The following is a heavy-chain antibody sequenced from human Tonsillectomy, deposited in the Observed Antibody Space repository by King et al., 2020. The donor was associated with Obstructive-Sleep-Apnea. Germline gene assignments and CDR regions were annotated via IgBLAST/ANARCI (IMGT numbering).Heavy chain of an antibody. CDR2: IYPGDSDT. D-gene: IGHD2-2*01. V-gene: IGHV5-51*01. J-gene: IGHJ6*02. CDR1: GYSFTSYW. CDR3: ARLYCSSTSCQAYYYYGMDV. Sequence: VQLVESGAEVKKPGESLKISCKGSGYSFTSYWIGWVRQMPGKGLEWMGIIYPGDSDTRYSPSFQGQVTISADKSINTAYLQWSSLKASATAMYYCARLYCSSTSCQAYYYYGMDVWGQGTTVTVSS.